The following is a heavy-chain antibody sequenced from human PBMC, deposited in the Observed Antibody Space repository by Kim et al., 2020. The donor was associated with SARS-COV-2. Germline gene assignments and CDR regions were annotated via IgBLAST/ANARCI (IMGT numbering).Heavy chain of an antibody. J-gene: IGHJ4*02. CDR3: TRPRPGIAAADH. D-gene: IGHD6-13*01. Sequence: YAASVKGRFTISRDDSQNTAYLQMNSLKTEDTAVYYCTRPRPGIAAADHWGQGTLVTVSS. V-gene: IGHV3-73*01.